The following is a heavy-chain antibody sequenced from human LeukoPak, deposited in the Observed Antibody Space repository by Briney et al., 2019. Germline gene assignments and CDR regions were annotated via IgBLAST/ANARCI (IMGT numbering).Heavy chain of an antibody. J-gene: IGHJ4*02. D-gene: IGHD2-15*01. V-gene: IGHV3-15*01. CDR1: GFPFSNAW. Sequence: PGGSLRLSCAASGFPFSNAWMSWVRPAPGKGLEWVGRIKSKTDGGTTDYAAPVKGRFTISRDDSKNTLYLQMNSLKTEDTAVYYCTTGDLVCGYCSGGSCYSYFDYWGQGTLVTVSS. CDR3: TTGDLVCGYCSGGSCYSYFDY. CDR2: IKSKTDGGTT.